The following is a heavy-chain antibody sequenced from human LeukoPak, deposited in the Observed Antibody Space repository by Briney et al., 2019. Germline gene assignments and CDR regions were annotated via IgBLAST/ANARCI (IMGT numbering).Heavy chain of an antibody. CDR3: ARDPRSKGVTDY. D-gene: IGHD2-21*02. CDR1: GYTFTGYY. J-gene: IGHJ4*02. Sequence: ALVKVSCKASGYTFTGYYMHLVRHAPGQGLEWMGWINPNSGGTNYAQKFQGRVTMTRDTSISTAYMELSRLRYDDTAVYYCARDPRSKGVTDYWGQGTLVTVSS. V-gene: IGHV1-2*02. CDR2: INPNSGGT.